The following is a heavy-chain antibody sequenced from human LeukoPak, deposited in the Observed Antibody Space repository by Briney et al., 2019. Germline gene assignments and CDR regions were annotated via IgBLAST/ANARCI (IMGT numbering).Heavy chain of an antibody. D-gene: IGHD5-18*01. V-gene: IGHV3-66*01. CDR1: GFTVSSNY. CDR3: ARDRSYSYGYVRYGMDV. Sequence: PVGSLRLSCAASGFTVSSNYMSWVRQAPGKGLEWVSVIYSGGSTYYADSVKGRFTISRDNSKNTLYLQMNSLRAEDTAVYYCARDRSYSYGYVRYGMDVWGQGTTVTVSS. CDR2: IYSGGST. J-gene: IGHJ6*02.